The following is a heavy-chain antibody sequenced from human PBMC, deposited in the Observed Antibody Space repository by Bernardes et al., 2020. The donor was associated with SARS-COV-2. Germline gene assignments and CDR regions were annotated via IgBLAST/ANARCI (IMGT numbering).Heavy chain of an antibody. J-gene: IGHJ6*02. D-gene: IGHD6-6*01. CDR1: GGSFSGYY. CDR3: ARATSYSSSSGDHGMDV. CDR2: INHSGST. V-gene: IGHV4-34*01. Sequence: LSLTCAVYGGSFSGYYWSWIRQPPGKGLEWIGEINHSGSTNYNPSLKSRVTISVDTSKNQFSLKLSSVTAADTAVYYCARATSYSSSSGDHGMDVWGQGTTVTVSS.